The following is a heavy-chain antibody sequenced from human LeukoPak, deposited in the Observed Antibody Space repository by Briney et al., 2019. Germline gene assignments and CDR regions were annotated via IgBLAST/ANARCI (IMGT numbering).Heavy chain of an antibody. V-gene: IGHV1-18*01. CDR2: ISGYNDNT. CDR1: GYTFTSYG. J-gene: IGHJ4*02. Sequence: ASVKVSCMASGYTFTSYGISWVRQAPGQGLQWMGWISGYNDNTNTVQKLQGRVTMTIDTSTNTAYMELMSLRSDDTAVYYCARDRHGYSDFDYWGQGTLVTVSS. CDR3: ARDRHGYSDFDY. D-gene: IGHD5-24*01.